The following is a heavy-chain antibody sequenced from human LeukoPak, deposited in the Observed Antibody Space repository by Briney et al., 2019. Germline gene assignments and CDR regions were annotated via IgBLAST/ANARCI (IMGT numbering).Heavy chain of an antibody. J-gene: IGHJ4*02. CDR3: AKVSTSSSKGHY. Sequence: PGGSLRLSCAASGFTFNSYELNWVRQAPGKGLEWLSYISSGGSLIYHADSVKGRFTISRDNSKNTLYLQMNSLRAEDTAVYYCAKVSTSSSKGHYWGQGTLVTVSS. V-gene: IGHV3-48*03. D-gene: IGHD2-2*01. CDR1: GFTFNSYE. CDR2: ISSGGSLI.